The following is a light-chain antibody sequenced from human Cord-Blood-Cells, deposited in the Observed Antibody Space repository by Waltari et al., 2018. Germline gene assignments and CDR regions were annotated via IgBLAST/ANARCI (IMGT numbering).Light chain of an antibody. Sequence: QSALTQPASVSGSPGQSITISCTGTSSDVGGYNYVSWSQQHPGKAPKLMIYDVSNRPSWVSNPFSGSKSGNTASLTISGLQAEDEAYYYGSSYTSISTYVFGTGTKVTVL. J-gene: IGLJ1*01. CDR1: SSDVGGYNY. CDR2: DVS. V-gene: IGLV2-14*01. CDR3: SSYTSISTYV.